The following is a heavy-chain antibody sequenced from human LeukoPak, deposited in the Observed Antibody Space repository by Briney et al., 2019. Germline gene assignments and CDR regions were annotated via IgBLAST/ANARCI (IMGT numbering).Heavy chain of an antibody. CDR2: ISYSGGT. Sequence: SETLSLTCIVSGGSINSYYWSWIRQPPGKGLEWXXXISYSGGTKYNPSLKSRVTISVDTPKNQFSLKLSSVTAADTAVYYCARYYYDSSGYSHGMDVWGQGTTVTVSS. D-gene: IGHD3-22*01. J-gene: IGHJ6*02. CDR3: ARYYYDSSGYSHGMDV. V-gene: IGHV4-59*08. CDR1: GGSINSYY.